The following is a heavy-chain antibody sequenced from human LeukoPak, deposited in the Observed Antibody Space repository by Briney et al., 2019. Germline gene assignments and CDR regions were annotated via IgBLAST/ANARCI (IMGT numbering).Heavy chain of an antibody. CDR2: ICYDGSNQ. CDR3: ARLYSSSWMDY. D-gene: IGHD6-13*01. CDR1: GYTFSSHG. V-gene: IGHV3-33*07. Sequence: PGGSLRLSCAASGYTFSSHGMYWVRQAPGKGLEWVALICYDGSNQNYADSVKGRFTISRDNSKNTRYLQMNSLRAEDTPAYYCARLYSSSWMDYWGQGTLVIVSS. J-gene: IGHJ4*02.